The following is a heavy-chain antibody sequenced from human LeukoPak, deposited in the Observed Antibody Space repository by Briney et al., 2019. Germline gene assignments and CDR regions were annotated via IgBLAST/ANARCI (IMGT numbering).Heavy chain of an antibody. V-gene: IGHV3-23*01. CDR1: GFTFSSYV. J-gene: IGHJ4*02. D-gene: IGHD3-9*01. CDR3: AKDYDILTGSEY. Sequence: PGGSMRLPCAASGFTFSSYVMSWVRQAPGKGLEWVSAISGSSGSTYYADSVRGRFTISRDNSKNTLYLQMNSLRAEDTAVYYCAKDYDILTGSEYWGQGTLVTVSS. CDR2: ISGSSGST.